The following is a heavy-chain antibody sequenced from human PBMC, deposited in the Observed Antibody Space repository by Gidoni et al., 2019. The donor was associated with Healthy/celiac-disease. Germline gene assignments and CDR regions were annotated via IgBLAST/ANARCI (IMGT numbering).Heavy chain of an antibody. D-gene: IGHD3-10*01. CDR1: GGSFSGYY. J-gene: IGHJ5*02. CDR2: INHSGST. CDR3: ARGRGSGSFSRGWFDP. V-gene: IGHV4-34*01. Sequence: QVQLQQWGAGLLKPSATLSPTCAVYGGSFSGYYWRWIRRPPWKGLEWIGEINHSGSTNYTPALKSRVTISVDTSKNQFSLKLSSVTAADTAVYYCARGRGSGSFSRGWFDPWGQGTLVTVSS.